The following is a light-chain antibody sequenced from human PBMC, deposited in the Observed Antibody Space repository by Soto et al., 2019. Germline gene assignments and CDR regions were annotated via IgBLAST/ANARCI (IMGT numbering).Light chain of an antibody. CDR2: DAY. V-gene: IGKV3D-20*01. CDR1: QSVSSSY. Sequence: EIVLTQSPGTLSLSPGERATLSCRASQSVSSSYLAWYQQKPGLAPRLLIYDAYSRATGISDRFSGSGSGTDFILTISRLEPEDFTVYYCQQYGSSPSFGGGTKVEIK. CDR3: QQYGSSPS. J-gene: IGKJ4*01.